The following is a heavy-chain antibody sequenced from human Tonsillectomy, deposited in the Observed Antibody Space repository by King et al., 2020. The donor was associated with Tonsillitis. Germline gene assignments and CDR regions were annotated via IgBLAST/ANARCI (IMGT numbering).Heavy chain of an antibody. Sequence: QLVQSGAEGKKPGSSVKVSCKAFGGTFSSHGISWVRQAPGPGVEGGGGILPIFGVTKYAQQFPGRVTLTADESTSTAYLELSSRRSEDTAVYYCARGSGIPAAWGLWGQGTLVTVSA. CDR3: ARGSGIPAAWGL. V-gene: IGHV1-69*01. J-gene: IGHJ4*02. CDR2: ILPIFGVT. CDR1: GGTFSSHG. D-gene: IGHD6-25*01.